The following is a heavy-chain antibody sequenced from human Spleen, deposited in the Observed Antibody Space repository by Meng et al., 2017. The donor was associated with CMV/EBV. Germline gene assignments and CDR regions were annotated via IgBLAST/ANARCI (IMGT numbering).Heavy chain of an antibody. CDR3: VRADPTKKSSTTSCLDY. D-gene: IGHD2-2*01. CDR1: GFTFSSYG. J-gene: IGHJ4*02. Sequence: GESLKISCAASGFTFSSYGMHWVRQAPGKGLEWVSAISSDSIYIYYADSVKGRFTISRDNAKNSLYLQMNSLRAEDTAVYYCVRADPTKKSSTTSCLDYWGQGTLVTVSS. V-gene: IGHV3-21*01. CDR2: ISSDSIYI.